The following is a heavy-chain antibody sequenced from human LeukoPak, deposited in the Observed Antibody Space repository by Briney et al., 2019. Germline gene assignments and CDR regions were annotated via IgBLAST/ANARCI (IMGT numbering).Heavy chain of an antibody. Sequence: SETLSLTCAVYGGSFSGYYWSWIRQPPGKGLEWMGEINHSGSTNYNPSLKSRVTISVDTSKNQFSLKLSSVTAADTAVYYCARERRGYCSSTSCYRNDYYYYYGMDVWGQGTTVTVSS. CDR2: INHSGST. CDR3: ARERRGYCSSTSCYRNDYYYYYGMDV. V-gene: IGHV4-34*01. D-gene: IGHD2-2*02. CDR1: GGSFSGYY. J-gene: IGHJ6*02.